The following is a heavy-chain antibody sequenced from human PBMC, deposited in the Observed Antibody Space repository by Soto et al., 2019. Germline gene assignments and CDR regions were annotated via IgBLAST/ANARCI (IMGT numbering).Heavy chain of an antibody. Sequence: SETLSLTCTVSGGSITSDYSCWSWIRQPPGEGLEWIGHIFDSGTTYTNPSLRSQVAISLDTSKNHFSLTLSSVTAAGTAVDYGARGPSGDKVHYWGQGARVTVSS. CDR2: IFDSGTT. J-gene: IGHJ4*02. V-gene: IGHV4-30-4*01. CDR3: ARGPSGDKVHY. D-gene: IGHD7-27*01. CDR1: GGSITSDYSC.